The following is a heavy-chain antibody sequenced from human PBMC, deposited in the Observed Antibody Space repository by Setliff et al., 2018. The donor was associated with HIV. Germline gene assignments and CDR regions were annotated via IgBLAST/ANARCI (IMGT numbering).Heavy chain of an antibody. CDR3: AAVPWGHSSLIIDH. V-gene: IGHV3-48*03. CDR2: IGGHGSII. Sequence: LRLSCAASGFTFSSYEMNWVRQAPGKGLEWVSFIGGHGSIIHYADSVKGRFTISRDNAKNSVYLQMHSLRVEDTAVYYCAAVPWGHSSLIIDHWGQGTPVTV. J-gene: IGHJ4*02. D-gene: IGHD3-16*01. CDR1: GFTFSSYE.